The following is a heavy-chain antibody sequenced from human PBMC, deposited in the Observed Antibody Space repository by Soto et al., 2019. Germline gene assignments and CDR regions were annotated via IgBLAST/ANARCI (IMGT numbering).Heavy chain of an antibody. J-gene: IGHJ5*02. CDR3: ARVGGGYCSGGSCHNWFDP. CDR2: INPNSGGT. CDR1: GYTFTGYY. V-gene: IGHV1-2*04. Sequence: ASVKVSCKASGYTFTGYYMHWVRQAPGQGLEWMGWINPNSGGTNYAQKFQGWVTMTRDTSISTAYMELSRLRSDDTAAYYCARVGGGYCSGGSCHNWFDPWGQGTLVTVSS. D-gene: IGHD2-15*01.